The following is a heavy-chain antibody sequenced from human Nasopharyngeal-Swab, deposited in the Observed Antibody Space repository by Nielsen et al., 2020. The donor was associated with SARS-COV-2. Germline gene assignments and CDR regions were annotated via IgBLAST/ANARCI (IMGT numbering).Heavy chain of an antibody. V-gene: IGHV3-74*01. J-gene: IGHJ4*02. Sequence: GESLKISCAASGFTFSRYWMHWVRLPPGKGLEWVSQIDVDGRRTTYADSVKGRFTISRDNAKNTLYLQMNSLRAEDTAVCYCVRGGLGTGLENWGQGTLVTVSS. D-gene: IGHD1-14*01. CDR3: VRGGLGTGLEN. CDR1: GFTFSRYW. CDR2: IDVDGRRT.